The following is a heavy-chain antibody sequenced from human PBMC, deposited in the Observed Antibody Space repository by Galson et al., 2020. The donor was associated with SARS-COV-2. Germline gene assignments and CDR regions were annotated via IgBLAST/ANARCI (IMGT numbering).Heavy chain of an antibody. D-gene: IGHD6-19*01. Sequence: SGFTFFSYAINWVRQAPGKGLEWVAVISYDGSEKYYGDSVKGRFTISRDNSRNTLYLQVDSLRPEDTAVYYCARSGPSLAGTMGAFDIWGQGTMVTVSS. CDR3: ARSGPSLAGTMGAFDI. CDR2: ISYDGSEK. CDR1: GFTFFSYA. V-gene: IGHV3-30*04. J-gene: IGHJ3*02.